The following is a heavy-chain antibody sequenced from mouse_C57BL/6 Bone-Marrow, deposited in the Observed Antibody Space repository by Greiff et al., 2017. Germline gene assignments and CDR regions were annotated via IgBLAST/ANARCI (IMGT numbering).Heavy chain of an antibody. CDR1: GYSFTDYN. V-gene: IGHV1-39*01. CDR3: AREGLGRLYWYFDV. Sequence: EVQLQESGPELVKPGASVKISCKASGYSFTDYNMNWVKQSNGKSLEWIGVINPNYGTTSYNQKFKGKATLTVDQSSSTAYMQLNSLTSEDSAVXYCAREGLGRLYWYFDVWGTGTTVTVSS. CDR2: INPNYGTT. J-gene: IGHJ1*03. D-gene: IGHD4-1*01.